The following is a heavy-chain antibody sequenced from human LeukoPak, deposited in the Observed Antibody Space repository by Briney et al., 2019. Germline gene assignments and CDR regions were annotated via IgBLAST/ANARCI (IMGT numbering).Heavy chain of an antibody. V-gene: IGHV1-18*01. CDR2: ISAYNGNT. J-gene: IGHJ4*02. CDR1: GYTFTSYG. Sequence: ASVKVSCKASGYTFTSYGISWVRQAPGQGLEWMGWISAYNGNTNYAQKLQGRVTMTRDMSTSTVYMELSSLRSEDTAVYYCAREHYDSSGRWFDYWGQGTLVTVSS. D-gene: IGHD3-22*01. CDR3: AREHYDSSGRWFDY.